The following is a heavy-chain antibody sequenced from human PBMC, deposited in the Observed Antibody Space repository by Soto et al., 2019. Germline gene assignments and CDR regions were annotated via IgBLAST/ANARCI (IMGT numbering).Heavy chain of an antibody. J-gene: IGHJ4*02. Sequence: SVKVSCKASGGTFSSYAISWVRQAPGQGLEWMGGIIPIFGTANYAQKFQGRVTITADESTSTAYMELSSLRSEDTAVYYCAGIGDGYNYYFDYWGQGTLVTVSS. CDR1: GGTFSSYA. D-gene: IGHD5-12*01. CDR2: IIPIFGTA. V-gene: IGHV1-69*13. CDR3: AGIGDGYNYYFDY.